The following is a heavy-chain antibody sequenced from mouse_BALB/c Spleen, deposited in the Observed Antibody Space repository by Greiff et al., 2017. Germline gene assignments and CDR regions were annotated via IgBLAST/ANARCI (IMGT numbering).Heavy chain of an antibody. D-gene: IGHD3-1*01. Sequence: QVHVKQSGAELAKPGASVKMSCKASGYTFTSYWMHWVKQRPGQGLEWIGYINPSTGYTEYNQKFKDKATLTADKSSSTAYMQLSSLTSEDSAVYYCAGSGYPAWFAYWGQGTLVTVSA. J-gene: IGHJ3*01. V-gene: IGHV1-7*01. CDR1: GYTFTSYW. CDR3: AGSGYPAWFAY. CDR2: INPSTGYT.